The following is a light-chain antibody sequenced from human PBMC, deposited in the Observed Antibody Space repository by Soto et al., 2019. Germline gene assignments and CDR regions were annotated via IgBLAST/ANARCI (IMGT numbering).Light chain of an antibody. CDR1: QGVRTW. CDR3: QQANSFPWT. J-gene: IGKJ1*01. V-gene: IGKV1D-12*01. CDR2: GAS. Sequence: DLQMTQSPSSVSASVGDRVTITCRASQGVRTWLAWYQQKPGKAPKLLIYGASSLQSGVPSRFSGGGSGTDFSLTISSLQPEDTATYYCQQANSFPWTFGQGTKVEI.